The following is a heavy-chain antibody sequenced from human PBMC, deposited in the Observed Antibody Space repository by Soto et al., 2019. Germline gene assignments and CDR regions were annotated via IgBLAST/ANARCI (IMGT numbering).Heavy chain of an antibody. CDR2: IAYSGDT. J-gene: IGHJ5*02. V-gene: IGHV4-31*11. Sequence: SETLSLTCAVSGGSIISADSYCFWIRKHPGKGLAWIGYIAYSGDTYYNPSLRSRVPISADTSENKFSLTLKSVTAADPAVYFCARDFERSAIGPWGQGTSVTVS. CDR1: GGSIISADSY. CDR3: ARDFERSAIGP. D-gene: IGHD3-9*01.